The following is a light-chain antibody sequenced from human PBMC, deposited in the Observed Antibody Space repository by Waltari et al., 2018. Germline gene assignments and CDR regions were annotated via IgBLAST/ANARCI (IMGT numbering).Light chain of an antibody. CDR3: QQYGSSIMYT. Sequence: VLTPSPDTLSLSPGESATLSCRASQSLTKRYLVWSQQKPGQAPRLLIYGASNRAAGIPDRFSGSGSGTDFTLTISRLEPDDSAVYYCQQYGSSIMYTFGQGTKLEIK. CDR2: GAS. J-gene: IGKJ2*01. CDR1: QSLTKRY. V-gene: IGKV3-20*01.